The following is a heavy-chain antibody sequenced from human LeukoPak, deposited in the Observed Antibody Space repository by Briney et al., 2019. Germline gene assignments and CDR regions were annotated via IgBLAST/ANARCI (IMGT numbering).Heavy chain of an antibody. J-gene: IGHJ4*02. Sequence: GASVKVSCKASGGTFSSYAISWVRQAPGQGLEWMGIIGGSTNYAQKFQGRVTMTRDTSTSTVYMELSSLRSEDTAVYYCARARRDYGRSFDYWGQGTLVTVSS. V-gene: IGHV1-46*01. CDR3: ARARRDYGRSFDY. D-gene: IGHD4-17*01. CDR2: IGGST. CDR1: GGTFSSYA.